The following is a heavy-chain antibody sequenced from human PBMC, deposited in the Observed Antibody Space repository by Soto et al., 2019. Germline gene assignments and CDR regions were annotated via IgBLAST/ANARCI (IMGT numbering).Heavy chain of an antibody. CDR1: GFSFGSYA. Sequence: ALRLSCAASGFSFGSYALSWVRQAPGKGLEWVSTISGSDGKKFYADSVKGRFSTSRDTSQSTLYLQMNSLRADDTAMYYCARWSYLDYWGQGTRVPVSS. J-gene: IGHJ4*02. V-gene: IGHV3-23*01. D-gene: IGHD3-3*01. CDR3: ARWSYLDY. CDR2: ISGSDGKK.